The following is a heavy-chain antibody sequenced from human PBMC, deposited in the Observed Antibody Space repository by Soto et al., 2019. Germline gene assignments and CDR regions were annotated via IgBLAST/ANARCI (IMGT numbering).Heavy chain of an antibody. Sequence: EVQLVESGGGLVQPGGSLRLSCAASGFTVNRNYMSWVRQAPGKGLEWVSMIYSGGSTYHADSVKARFTISRDISKNMLYFQMDSLRDEDTAVYYCAKAAAGTEDAFDVWGQGTVLTVSS. V-gene: IGHV3-66*01. CDR3: AKAAAGTEDAFDV. D-gene: IGHD6-13*01. CDR1: GFTVNRNY. CDR2: IYSGGST. J-gene: IGHJ3*01.